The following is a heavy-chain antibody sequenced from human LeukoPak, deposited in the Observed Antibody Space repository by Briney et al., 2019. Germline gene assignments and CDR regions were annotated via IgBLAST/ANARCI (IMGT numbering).Heavy chain of an antibody. CDR2: ISYDGSNK. J-gene: IGHJ4*02. CDR3: VRDNPRCCGVVAANVGDY. Sequence: PGRSLRLSCAASGFTFSSYGMHWVRQAPGKGLEWVAVISYDGSNKYYADSVKGRFTISRDNAKNSLYLQMNSLRAEDTAVYYCVRDNPRCCGVVAANVGDYWGQGSLVTVSS. CDR1: GFTFSSYG. V-gene: IGHV3-30*03. D-gene: IGHD2-15*01.